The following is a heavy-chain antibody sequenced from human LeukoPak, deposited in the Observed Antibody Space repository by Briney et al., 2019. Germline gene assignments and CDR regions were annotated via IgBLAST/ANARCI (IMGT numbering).Heavy chain of an antibody. V-gene: IGHV5-51*01. CDR2: IYPGDSDT. Sequence: GESLQISCKGSGYRFTSYWIGWVRPMPGKGLEWMGIIYPGDSDTRYSPSFQGQVTISADKSISTPYLQWSSLKASDTAMYYCARRDSQLGFDYWGQGTLVTVSS. J-gene: IGHJ4*02. D-gene: IGHD6-13*01. CDR1: GYRFTSYW. CDR3: ARRDSQLGFDY.